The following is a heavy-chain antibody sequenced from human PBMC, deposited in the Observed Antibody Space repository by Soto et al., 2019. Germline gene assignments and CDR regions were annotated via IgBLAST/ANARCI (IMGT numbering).Heavy chain of an antibody. CDR1: GYTFTGYY. D-gene: IGHD1-1*01. CDR3: ARGERNALYGGGWFDP. Sequence: QVQLVQSGAEVKKPGASVRVSCKASGYTFTGYYIHWIRQAPGQGLEWMGWINPYTGSTNYAQRFQGWVAMTRAPSISTAYLELSRETSDDTAVYYCARGERNALYGGGWFDPWGQGTLVTVSS. J-gene: IGHJ5*02. CDR2: INPYTGST. V-gene: IGHV1-2*04.